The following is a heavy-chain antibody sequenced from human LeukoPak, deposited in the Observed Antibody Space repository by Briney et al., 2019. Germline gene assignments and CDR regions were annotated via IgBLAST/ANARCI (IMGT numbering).Heavy chain of an antibody. CDR2: ISGSGDSI. CDR1: GFTFSSYA. Sequence: GGSLRLSCTASGFTFSSYAMNWVRQAPGKGLEWVSGISGSGDSIYYADSVKGRFTISRDNSKSTLYLQMNSLRAEDTAVYYCAKDRSDNNTWYAGSHWGQGTLVTVSS. J-gene: IGHJ4*02. CDR3: AKDRSDNNTWYAGSH. V-gene: IGHV3-23*01. D-gene: IGHD2-8*01.